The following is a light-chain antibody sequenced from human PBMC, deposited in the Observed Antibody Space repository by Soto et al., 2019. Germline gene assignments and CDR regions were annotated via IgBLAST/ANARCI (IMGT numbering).Light chain of an antibody. CDR2: GAS. V-gene: IGKV3-15*01. CDR3: QQYHTWPIT. Sequence: DIVMTQSPATLSVAPGERVTFSCRASQGVSRKLAWYQYKPGQAPRLLISGASTGATGIPARFSGSGSGTEFTLTISSLQSEDCAIYYCQQYHTWPITFGGGTKVEIK. CDR1: QGVSRK. J-gene: IGKJ4*01.